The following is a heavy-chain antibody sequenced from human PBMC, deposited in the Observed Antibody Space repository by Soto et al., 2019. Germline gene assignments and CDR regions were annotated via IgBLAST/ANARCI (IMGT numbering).Heavy chain of an antibody. J-gene: IGHJ6*02. D-gene: IGHD1-1*01. CDR2: TYHGGAT. CDR3: AHQTISYTLDV. Sequence: QVQLQVSGPGLVKPSGTLSLTCAVSGGSIRGHYWWSWVRQTPGKGLEWIGETYHGGATYYNPSLKSRVTISTDESKNQLSLKLNFVTAADTAVYYCAHQTISYTLDVWGQGTTVTVSS. V-gene: IGHV4-4*02. CDR1: GGSIRGHYW.